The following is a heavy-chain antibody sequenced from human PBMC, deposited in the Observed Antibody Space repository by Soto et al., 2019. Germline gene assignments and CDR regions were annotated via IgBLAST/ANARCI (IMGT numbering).Heavy chain of an antibody. CDR3: TRYIGGDYYYYGLEV. CDR1: GFTFSGYW. D-gene: IGHD1-26*01. CDR2: IKQDGSEK. Sequence: GGSLRLSCAASGFTFSGYWMTWVRQAPGRGLEWVANIKQDGSEKYYVDSVKGRFTISRDNAKNSLYLQMNSLRAEDTAVYYCTRYIGGDYYYYGLEVWGQGTTVTVSS. J-gene: IGHJ6*02. V-gene: IGHV3-7*03.